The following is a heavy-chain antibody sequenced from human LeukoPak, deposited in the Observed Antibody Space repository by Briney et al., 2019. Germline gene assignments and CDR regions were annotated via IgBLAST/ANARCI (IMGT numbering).Heavy chain of an antibody. Sequence: PSETLSLTCTVSGGSMSRSSHYWGWMRQPPGKGPEWIGTINYSGSTYYNPSLKSRVTVSVDTSKSQLSLKLSSVTAADTAIYYCGRQGDRDSWYNLDWSDPWGRGILVTVSS. J-gene: IGHJ5*02. CDR2: INYSGST. CDR1: GGSMSRSSHY. V-gene: IGHV4-39*01. D-gene: IGHD1-20*01. CDR3: GRQGDRDSWYNLDWSDP.